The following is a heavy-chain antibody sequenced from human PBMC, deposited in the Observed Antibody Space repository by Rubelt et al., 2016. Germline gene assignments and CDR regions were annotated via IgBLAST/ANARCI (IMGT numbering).Heavy chain of an antibody. J-gene: IGHJ5*02. CDR2: IYPGDSDT. CDR3: ARLERFFGPFDP. V-gene: IGHV5-51*01. Sequence: EVQLVQSGAEVKKPGESLRISCKGSGYSFTSYWIGWVRQMPGKGLEWMGIIYPGDSDTRYSPSAQAQLTTAADKSISTAYLQWSSLKASDTAMYYCARLERFFGPFDPWGQGSLVTVSS. CDR1: GYSFTSYW. D-gene: IGHD1-1*01.